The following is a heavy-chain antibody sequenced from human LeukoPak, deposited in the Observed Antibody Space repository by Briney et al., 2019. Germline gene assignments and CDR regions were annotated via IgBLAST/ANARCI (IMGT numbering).Heavy chain of an antibody. J-gene: IGHJ5*02. Sequence: GGSLRLSCEASGFXFSSYSINWVRQAPGKGPEWVSYVTSSSSTIYYADSVKGRFTISRDNAKNSLYLQMNSLRDEDTAVYYCARGTSPFDPWGRGTLVTVSS. CDR3: ARGTSPFDP. CDR2: VTSSSSTI. V-gene: IGHV3-48*02. CDR1: GFXFSSYS.